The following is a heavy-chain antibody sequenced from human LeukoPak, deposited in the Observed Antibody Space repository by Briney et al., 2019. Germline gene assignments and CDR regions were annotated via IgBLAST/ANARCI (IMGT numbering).Heavy chain of an antibody. CDR2: INPSGGST. V-gene: IGHV1-46*03. J-gene: IGHJ5*02. CDR1: GYTFTSYY. Sequence: ASVKVSCKASGYTFTSYYMHWVRRAPGQGLEWMGIINPSGGSTSYAQKFQGRVTMTRDTSTSTVYMELSSLRSEDTAVYYCAKETDIVVVPAASERWFDPWGQGTLVTVSS. D-gene: IGHD2-2*01. CDR3: AKETDIVVVPAASERWFDP.